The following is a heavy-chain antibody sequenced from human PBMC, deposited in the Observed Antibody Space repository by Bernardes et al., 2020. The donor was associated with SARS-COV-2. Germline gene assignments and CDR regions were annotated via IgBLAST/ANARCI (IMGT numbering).Heavy chain of an antibody. J-gene: IGHJ6*02. D-gene: IGHD2-21*01. Sequence: SESLSLTCTVSGGSISNSNYHWGWLLQPPGQGLEWIGIIYSSGSSYYNPSLQRRVRASVDTSKNQFSLRLSFVTAADTEIYYCAGSSCGIDCYIGGLRSWDYGMDVWGQGTTVTVSS. CDR1: GGSISNSNYH. CDR2: IYSSGSS. V-gene: IGHV4-39*01. CDR3: AGSSCGIDCYIGGLRSWDYGMDV.